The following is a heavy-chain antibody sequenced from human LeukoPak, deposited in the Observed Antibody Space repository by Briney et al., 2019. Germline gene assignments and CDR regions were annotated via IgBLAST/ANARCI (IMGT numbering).Heavy chain of an antibody. CDR3: ARGRGTGNDY. CDR2: IYISENT. CDR1: GASIRSYY. J-gene: IGHJ4*02. Sequence: SETLSLTCTVSGASIRSYYWSWIRQPAGKGLEWIGRIYISENTNYNPSLKRRVTMSVDTSKNQFSLKLSSVTAADTAVYYCARGRGTGNDYWGQGTLVTVSS. V-gene: IGHV4-4*07. D-gene: IGHD1-1*01.